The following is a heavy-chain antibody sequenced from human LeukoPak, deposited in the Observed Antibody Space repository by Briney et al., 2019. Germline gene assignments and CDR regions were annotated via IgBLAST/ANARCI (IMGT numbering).Heavy chain of an antibody. D-gene: IGHD3-22*01. Sequence: GRSLRLSCAASGFTFSSYGMHWVRQAPGKGLEWVAFIRYDGSNKYYADSVKGRFTISRDNSKNTLYLQMNSLRAEDTAVYYCAKDWVYYYDSSGLSEGWGQGTLVTVSS. V-gene: IGHV3-30*02. CDR3: AKDWVYYYDSSGLSEG. CDR1: GFTFSSYG. J-gene: IGHJ4*02. CDR2: IRYDGSNK.